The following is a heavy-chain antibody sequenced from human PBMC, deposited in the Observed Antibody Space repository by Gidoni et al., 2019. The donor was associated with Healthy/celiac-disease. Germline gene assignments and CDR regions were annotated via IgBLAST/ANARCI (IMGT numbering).Heavy chain of an antibody. D-gene: IGHD2-15*01. J-gene: IGHJ4*02. CDR3: AKGGARSGDGILHFDY. CDR1: GFTFSSYG. V-gene: IGHV3-30*18. Sequence: QVQLVESGGGVVQPGRSLRLSCAASGFTFSSYGMHWVRQAPGKGLEWVAVISYDGSNKYYADSVKGRFTISRDNSKNTLYLQMNSLRAEDTAVYYCAKGGARSGDGILHFDYWGQGTLVTVSS. CDR2: ISYDGSNK.